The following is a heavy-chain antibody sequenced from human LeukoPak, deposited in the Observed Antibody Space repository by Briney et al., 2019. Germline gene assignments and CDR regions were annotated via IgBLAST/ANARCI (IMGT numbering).Heavy chain of an antibody. V-gene: IGHV3-23*01. Sequence: GGSLRLSCAASGFTFSNYAMNWVRQAPGRGLEWVSAISGSGGSTYYADSVKGRFTISRGNSKNTLYLQMNSLRAEDTAVYYCAGTRLGASPEWGQGTLVTVSS. D-gene: IGHD3-16*01. CDR3: AGTRLGASPE. CDR1: GFTFSNYA. CDR2: ISGSGGST. J-gene: IGHJ4*02.